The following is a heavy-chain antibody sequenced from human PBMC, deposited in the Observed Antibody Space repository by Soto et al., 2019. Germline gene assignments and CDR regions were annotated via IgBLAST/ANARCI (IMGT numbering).Heavy chain of an antibody. Sequence: GASVKVSCKASGGTFSSYAISWVRQAPGQGLEWMGGIIPIFGTANYAQKFQGRVTITADESTSTAYMELSSLRSEDTAVYYCARDGYNGAWFDPWGQGTLVTVSS. J-gene: IGHJ5*02. V-gene: IGHV1-69*13. CDR3: ARDGYNGAWFDP. CDR2: IIPIFGTA. CDR1: GGTFSSYA. D-gene: IGHD5-12*01.